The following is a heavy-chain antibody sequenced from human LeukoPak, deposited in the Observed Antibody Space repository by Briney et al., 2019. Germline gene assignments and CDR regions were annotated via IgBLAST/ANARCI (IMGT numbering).Heavy chain of an antibody. CDR1: GGSISSYY. CDR2: IYTSGST. D-gene: IGHD6-13*01. J-gene: IGHJ6*02. V-gene: IGHV4-4*07. CDR3: ARDFGGSSWYQPYYYYYGMDV. Sequence: SETLSLTCTVSGGSISSYYWNWIRQPAGKGLEWIGRIYTSGSTNYNPSLKSRVTMSVDTSKNQFSLKLSSVTAADTAVYYCARDFGGSSWYQPYYYYYGMDVWGQGTTVTVFS.